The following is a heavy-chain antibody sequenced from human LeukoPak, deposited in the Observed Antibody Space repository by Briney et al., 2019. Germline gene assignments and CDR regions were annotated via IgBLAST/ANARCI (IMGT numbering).Heavy chain of an antibody. Sequence: GGSLRLSCVGSGFTFRNHIISWVRQAPGKGLEWVANMRQGGSEKFYVDSVKGRFTISRDNAKSSLSLHMDSLRAEDTGIYYCAREGDAFDVWGQGTMVTVSS. V-gene: IGHV3-7*01. CDR2: MRQGGSEK. CDR1: GFTFRNHI. J-gene: IGHJ3*01. CDR3: AREGDAFDV.